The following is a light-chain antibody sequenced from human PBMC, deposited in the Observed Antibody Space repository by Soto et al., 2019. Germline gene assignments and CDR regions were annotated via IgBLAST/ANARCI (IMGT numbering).Light chain of an antibody. V-gene: IGLV2-14*03. CDR1: SSDIGRYNY. J-gene: IGLJ3*02. CDR2: EVT. CDR3: SSYTTSSTLWV. Sequence: QSALTQPASVSGSPGQSITISCTGTSSDIGRYNYVSWYQQHPGKVPKLMIYEVTNRPSGVSNRFSGSKSGNTASLTISGLQAEDEADYYCSSYTTSSTLWVFGGGTQLTVL.